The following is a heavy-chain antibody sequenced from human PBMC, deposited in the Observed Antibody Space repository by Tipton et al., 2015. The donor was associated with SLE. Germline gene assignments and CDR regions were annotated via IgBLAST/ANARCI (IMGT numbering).Heavy chain of an antibody. CDR1: GGSISGYY. V-gene: IGHV4-59*01. D-gene: IGHD3-3*01. CDR3: ARVVSGSLDY. J-gene: IGHJ4*02. Sequence: TLSLTCTVSGGSISGYYWSWIRQPPGKGLEWIGYVYYSGSTNYNPSLKSRVTISLDTSKNQFSLKLRSVTAADTAVYYCARVVSGSLDYWGQGTLVTVSS. CDR2: VYYSGST.